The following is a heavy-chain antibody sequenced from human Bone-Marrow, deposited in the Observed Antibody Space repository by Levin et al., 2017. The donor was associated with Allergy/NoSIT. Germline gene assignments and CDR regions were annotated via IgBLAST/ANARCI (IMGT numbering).Heavy chain of an antibody. J-gene: IGHJ4*02. CDR1: GFTFSSYW. CDR3: VREWMVRGLWGNPDC. D-gene: IGHD3-10*01. CDR2: IKQDGSEK. V-gene: IGHV3-7*04. Sequence: GESLKISCAASGFTFSSYWMSWVRQAPGKGLEWVANIKQDGSEKHYMDSVKGRLSISRDNTKNSLYLQINSLRAEDTAMYYCVREWMVRGLWGNPDCWGQGTLVTVSS.